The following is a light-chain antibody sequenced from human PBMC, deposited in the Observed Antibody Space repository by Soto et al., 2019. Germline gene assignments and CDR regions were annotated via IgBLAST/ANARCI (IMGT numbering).Light chain of an antibody. CDR1: QSVNSN. J-gene: IGKJ5*01. CDR2: GPS. V-gene: IGKV3-15*01. CDR3: HQYHNWPMT. Sequence: EVVMTQSPATLSVSPGERATVSCRTSQSVNSNLDWYQQKPGQVPRLLIYGPSTRAIGIPDRFSGSGSGTEFTIAIRGPQSEDFGVYYWHQYHNWPMTFGQGTRLEIK.